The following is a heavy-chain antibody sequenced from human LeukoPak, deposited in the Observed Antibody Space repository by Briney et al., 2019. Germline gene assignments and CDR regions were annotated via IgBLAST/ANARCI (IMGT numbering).Heavy chain of an antibody. V-gene: IGHV3-30-3*01. CDR2: ISYDGSNK. D-gene: IGHD1-26*01. CDR3: ARGLSGSYTYVLDY. CDR1: GFTFSSYA. Sequence: PGRSLRLSCAASGFTFSSYAMHWVRQAPGKGLGWVAVISYDGSNKYYADSVKGRFTISRDNSKNTLYLQMNSLRAEDTAVYYCARGLSGSYTYVLDYWGQGTLVTVSS. J-gene: IGHJ4*02.